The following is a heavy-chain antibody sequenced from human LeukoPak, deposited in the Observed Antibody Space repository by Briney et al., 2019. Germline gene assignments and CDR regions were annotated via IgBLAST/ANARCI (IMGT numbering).Heavy chain of an antibody. V-gene: IGHV4-34*01. CDR1: GGSFSGYY. CDR2: INHSGST. CDR3: ATSNDDLYRFDY. D-gene: IGHD3-3*01. J-gene: IGHJ4*02. Sequence: SETLSLTCAVYGGSFSGYYWSWIRQPPGKGLEWIGEINHSGSTNYNPSLKSRVTISVDTSKNQFSLKLSSVTAADTAVYYCATSNDDLYRFDYWGQGTLVTVSS.